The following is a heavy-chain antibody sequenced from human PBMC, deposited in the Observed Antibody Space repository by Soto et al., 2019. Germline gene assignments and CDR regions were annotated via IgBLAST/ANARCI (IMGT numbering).Heavy chain of an antibody. D-gene: IGHD2-21*01. Sequence: QVQLQESGPGLVKPSETLSLTCTVSGDSVTSGTYFWTWIRQPPGKGLEWIGYIYYSGHTKYNPSLESRVTMSLHTFKHQFSLQLNSVTAADTAVYYCARGVVVDFDPWGHGTLVTVSS. CDR3: ARGVVVDFDP. V-gene: IGHV4-61*01. J-gene: IGHJ5*02. CDR1: GDSVTSGTYF. CDR2: IYYSGHT.